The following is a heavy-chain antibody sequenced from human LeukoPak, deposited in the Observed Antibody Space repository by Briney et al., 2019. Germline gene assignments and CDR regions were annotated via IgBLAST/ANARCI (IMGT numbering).Heavy chain of an antibody. Sequence: PGGSLRLSCAASGFTFSNYWMHWVRQAPGKGLEWVSYISSTGSTLYYADSVKGRFTISRDNAKNSLYLQMNSLRAEDTAVYFCARDFAGGYSYSFDYWGQGTLVTVSS. CDR3: ARDFAGGYSYSFDY. D-gene: IGHD2-21*02. CDR1: GFTFSNYW. CDR2: ISSTGSTL. V-gene: IGHV3-48*03. J-gene: IGHJ4*02.